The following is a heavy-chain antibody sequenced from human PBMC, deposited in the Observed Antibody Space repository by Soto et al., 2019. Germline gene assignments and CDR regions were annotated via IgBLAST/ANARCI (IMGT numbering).Heavy chain of an antibody. J-gene: IGHJ6*02. CDR2: INHSGST. Sequence: SETLSLTYPVYVGSFSVYYWSLIRNRPGKGLEWIGEINHSGSTNYNPSLKSRVTISVDTSKNQFSLKLSSVTAADTAVYYCARIVTYYYGSGSRVQLPYYYYGMDVWGHGTTVTV. CDR1: VGSFSVYY. CDR3: ARIVTYYYGSGSRVQLPYYYYGMDV. V-gene: IGHV4-34*01. D-gene: IGHD3-10*01.